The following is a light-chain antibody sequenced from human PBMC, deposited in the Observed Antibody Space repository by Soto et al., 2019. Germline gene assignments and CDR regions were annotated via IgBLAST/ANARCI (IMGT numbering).Light chain of an antibody. J-gene: IGKJ2*01. CDR1: QSISTY. CDR2: GAS. Sequence: DIQMTQSPSSLSASIGDRVTITCRASQSISTYLNWYQQKPGKAPNLLIYGASSLQSGVPSRFSGSASGTDFTLTSSGLQPGDFATYYCQQRYKTPTTFGQGTKVEIK. CDR3: QQRYKTPTT. V-gene: IGKV1-39*01.